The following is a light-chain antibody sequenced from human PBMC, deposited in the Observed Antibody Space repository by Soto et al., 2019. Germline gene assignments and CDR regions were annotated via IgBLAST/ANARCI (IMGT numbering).Light chain of an antibody. CDR1: SSDVGGYDY. Sequence: QSVLAQPASVSGSPGQSVTISCTGTSSDVGGYDYVSWYQHHPGKAPKLVIYDVTYRPSGVSDRFSGSKSANTASLTISGLQAEDEADYYCSSYTSSLSAYVFGTGTKVTVL. CDR3: SSYTSSLSAYV. J-gene: IGLJ1*01. CDR2: DVT. V-gene: IGLV2-14*01.